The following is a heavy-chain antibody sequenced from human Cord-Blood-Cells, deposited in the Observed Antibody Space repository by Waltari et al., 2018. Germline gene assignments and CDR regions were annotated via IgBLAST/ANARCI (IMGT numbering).Heavy chain of an antibody. CDR1: GGSISSHY. Sequence: QVQLQESGPGLVKPSETLSLTCTDSGGSISSHYWSWIRQPPGKGLEWIGYIYYSGRTNYNPSLKGRVTISVDTSKNQFSLKLSSVTAADTAVYYCARGGYDFWSGPENWFDPWGQGTLVTVSS. CDR2: IYYSGRT. V-gene: IGHV4-59*11. J-gene: IGHJ5*02. CDR3: ARGGYDFWSGPENWFDP. D-gene: IGHD3-3*01.